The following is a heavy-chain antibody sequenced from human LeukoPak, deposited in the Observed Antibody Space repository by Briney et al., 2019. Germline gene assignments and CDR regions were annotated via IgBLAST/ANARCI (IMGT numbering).Heavy chain of an antibody. Sequence: GGSLRLSCAASGFTFSSYAMSWVRQAPGKGLEWVSYISSSSSCTNYADSVKGRFTISRDNAKNSLYLQMNSLRAEDTAVYYCARGGHYYDSSGQNAFDIWGQGTMVTVSS. CDR3: ARGGHYYDSSGQNAFDI. D-gene: IGHD3-22*01. V-gene: IGHV3-11*05. J-gene: IGHJ3*02. CDR1: GFTFSSYA. CDR2: ISSSSSCT.